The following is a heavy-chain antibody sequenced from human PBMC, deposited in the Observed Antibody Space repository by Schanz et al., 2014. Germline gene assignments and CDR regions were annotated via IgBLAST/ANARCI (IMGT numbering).Heavy chain of an antibody. Sequence: QVRLVESGGGVVQPGRSLRLSCAASGFNFGSHGMHWVRQAPGKGLEWVSGISGSGASTYYADSVKGRFTISRDNSKNTVHLQMNSLRAEDTAVYYCAKQHSVRGVIYLNWFDSWGQGTLVTVSS. CDR1: GFNFGSHG. J-gene: IGHJ5*01. CDR3: AKQHSVRGVIYLNWFDS. D-gene: IGHD3-10*01. V-gene: IGHV3-NL1*01. CDR2: ISGSGAST.